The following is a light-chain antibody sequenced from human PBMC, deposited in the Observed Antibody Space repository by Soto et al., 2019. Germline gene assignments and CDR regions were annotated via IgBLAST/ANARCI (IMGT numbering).Light chain of an antibody. J-gene: IGLJ1*01. V-gene: IGLV1-51*01. CDR1: SPTIGGNS. CDR3: GSWDSSLSAYV. CDR2: DDN. Sequence: QSVMTQPPPCPRPQGQRVPFPCLGNSPTIGGNSVSWYQHLPGTAPKLLIYDDNKRPSGIPDRFSGSKSGTSATLGITGFQTGDEADYYCGSWDSSLSAYVFGTGTKLTVL.